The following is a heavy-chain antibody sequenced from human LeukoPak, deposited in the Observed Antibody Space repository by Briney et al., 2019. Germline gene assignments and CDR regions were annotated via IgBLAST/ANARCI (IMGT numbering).Heavy chain of an antibody. V-gene: IGHV1-2*02. Sequence: ASVKVSCRASGYTFSDYYMLWVRRAPGQGFVWRGWINSNDGDTNYAQKFQGRVTMTRDTSISTAHMEVSRLRSDDTAVYYCARANFLYCSSSTCLFDYWGQGTLVTVSS. CDR1: GYTFSDYY. CDR3: ARANFLYCSSSTCLFDY. CDR2: INSNDGDT. D-gene: IGHD2-2*01. J-gene: IGHJ4*02.